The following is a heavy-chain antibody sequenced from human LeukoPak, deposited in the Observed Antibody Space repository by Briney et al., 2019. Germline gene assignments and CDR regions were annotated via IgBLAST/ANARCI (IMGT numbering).Heavy chain of an antibody. CDR3: ARTSFLYYYDSSGYQDY. CDR1: GFTFSSYA. J-gene: IGHJ4*02. D-gene: IGHD3-22*01. Sequence: PGGSLRLSCAASGFTFSSYAMHWVRQAPGKGLEWVAVISYDGSNKYYADSVKGRFTISRDNSKNTLYLQMNSLRAEDTAVYYCARTSFLYYYDSSGYQDYWGQGTLVTVSS. V-gene: IGHV3-30*04. CDR2: ISYDGSNK.